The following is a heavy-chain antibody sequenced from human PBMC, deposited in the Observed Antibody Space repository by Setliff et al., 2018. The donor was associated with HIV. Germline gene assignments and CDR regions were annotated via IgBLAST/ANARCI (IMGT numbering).Heavy chain of an antibody. Sequence: TGGSLRLSCTTSKFIFSTYWMHWVRQGPGKGLVWVSRINSDGSNTMYADSVKGRFTISRDNAKNTLYLQMNSLRVDDTAVYYCARGGGYGDYWGQGTLVTVSS. J-gene: IGHJ4*02. CDR1: KFIFSTYW. CDR3: ARGGGYGDY. V-gene: IGHV3-74*03. D-gene: IGHD6-25*01. CDR2: INSDGSNT.